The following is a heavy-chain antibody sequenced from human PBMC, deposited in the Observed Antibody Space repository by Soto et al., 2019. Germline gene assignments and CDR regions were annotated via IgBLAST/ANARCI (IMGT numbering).Heavy chain of an antibody. J-gene: IGHJ6*02. Sequence: SQTLSLTCAISGDSVSSNSAAWNWIRQSPSRGLEWLGRTYYRSKWYNDYAVSVKSRITINPGTSKNQFSLQLNSVTPEDTAVYYCARGCSSTSCYLSYGMEVWGHGTTVTVSS. CDR2: TYYRSKWYN. CDR1: GDSVSSNSAA. V-gene: IGHV6-1*01. CDR3: ARGCSSTSCYLSYGMEV. D-gene: IGHD2-2*01.